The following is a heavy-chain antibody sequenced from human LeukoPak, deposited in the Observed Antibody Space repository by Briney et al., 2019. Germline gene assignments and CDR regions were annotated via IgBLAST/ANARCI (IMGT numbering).Heavy chain of an antibody. CDR1: GYTFTGYY. V-gene: IGHV1-2*02. Sequence: GASVKVSCKASGYTFTGYYMHWVRQAPRQGLEWMGWINPNSGGTNYAQKFQGRVTMTRDTSISTAYMELSRLRSDDTAVCYCASILGYCSGGDCLDYWRQGTLVTVSS. CDR3: ASILGYCSGGDCLDY. J-gene: IGHJ4*02. D-gene: IGHD2-15*01. CDR2: INPNSGGT.